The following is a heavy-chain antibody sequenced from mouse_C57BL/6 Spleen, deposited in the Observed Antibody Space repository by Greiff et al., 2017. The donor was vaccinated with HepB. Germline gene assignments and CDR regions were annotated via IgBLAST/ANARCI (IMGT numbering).Heavy chain of an antibody. D-gene: IGHD3-2*02. V-gene: IGHV1-82*01. CDR1: GYAFSSSW. Sequence: QVQLQQSGPELVKPGASVKISCKASGYAFSSSWMNWVKQRPGKGLEWIGRIYPGDGDTNYNGKFKGKATLTADKSSSTAYMQLSSLTSEDSAVYFCARGTAQATRYFDYWGQGTTLTVSS. J-gene: IGHJ2*01. CDR2: IYPGDGDT. CDR3: ARGTAQATRYFDY.